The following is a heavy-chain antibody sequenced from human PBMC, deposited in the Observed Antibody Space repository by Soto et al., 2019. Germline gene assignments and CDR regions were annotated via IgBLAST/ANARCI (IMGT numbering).Heavy chain of an antibody. D-gene: IGHD5-12*01. CDR1: GGSISTYY. CDR2: IYYSGRT. CDR3: ARGRGYSGQRRGWFDP. V-gene: IGHV4-59*01. J-gene: IGHJ5*02. Sequence: QLQLQESGPGLVKPSETLSLTCTVSGGSISTYYWNWIRQPHGKGLELLGDIYYSGRTNYNPSLKSRVAISVDMSKKQFALNLSSVTPADTAVYYCARGRGYSGQRRGWFDPWGQGTLVTVSS.